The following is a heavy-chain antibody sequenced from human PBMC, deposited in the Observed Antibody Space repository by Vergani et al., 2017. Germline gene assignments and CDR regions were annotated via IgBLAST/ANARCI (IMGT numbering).Heavy chain of an antibody. D-gene: IGHD3-3*01. V-gene: IGHV4-34*01. J-gene: IGHJ4*02. Sequence: QVQLQQWGAGLLKPSETLSLTCAVYGGSFSGYYWSWIRQPPGKGLEWIGEINHSGSTNYNPSLKSRVTISVDTSKNQFSLKLSSVTAADTAVYYCARLGHYDFWSGYYGIDYWGQGTLVTVSS. CDR3: ARLGHYDFWSGYYGIDY. CDR2: INHSGST. CDR1: GGSFSGYY.